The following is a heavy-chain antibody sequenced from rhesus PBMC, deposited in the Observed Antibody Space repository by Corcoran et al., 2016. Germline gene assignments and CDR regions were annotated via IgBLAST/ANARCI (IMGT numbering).Heavy chain of an antibody. D-gene: IGHD4-11*01. J-gene: IGHJ6*01. Sequence: QVQLQESGPGLVKPSETLSLTCAVSGGSISGYYWSWIRQPPGMGLEWIGSIYGSGGSTDYNPSLKSRVTISTDTSKNQFSLKLSSVTAADTAVYYCARHNYAKRYGLDSWGQGVVVTVSS. CDR3: ARHNYAKRYGLDS. CDR2: IYGSGGST. V-gene: IGHV4-160*01. CDR1: GGSISGYY.